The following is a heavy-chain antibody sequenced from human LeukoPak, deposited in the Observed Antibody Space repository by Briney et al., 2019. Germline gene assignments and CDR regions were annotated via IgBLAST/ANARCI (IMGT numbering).Heavy chain of an antibody. V-gene: IGHV3-23*01. D-gene: IGHD4-17*01. J-gene: IGHJ4*02. CDR2: ISGSGGST. Sequence: GGSLRLSCADAGFTFSSYAMSWVRQAPGKGLEWVSAISGSGGSTYYADSVKGRFTISRDNSKNTLYLQMNSLRAEDTAVYYCAKDSSLATTVTTYFDYWGQGTLVTVSS. CDR3: AKDSSLATTVTTYFDY. CDR1: GFTFSSYA.